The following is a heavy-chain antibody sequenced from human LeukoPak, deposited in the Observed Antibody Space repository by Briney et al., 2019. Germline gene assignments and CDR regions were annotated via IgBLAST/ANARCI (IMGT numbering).Heavy chain of an antibody. CDR1: GGTFSSYA. J-gene: IGHJ4*02. CDR3: ARDHYDFWSGYYTAPGS. Sequence: ASVKVSCKASGGTFSSYAISWVRQAPGQGLEWMGGIIPIFGTANYAQKFQGRVTITTDESTSTAYMELSRLRSDDTAVYYCARDHYDFWSGYYTAPGSWGQGTLVTVSS. V-gene: IGHV1-69*05. CDR2: IIPIFGTA. D-gene: IGHD3-3*01.